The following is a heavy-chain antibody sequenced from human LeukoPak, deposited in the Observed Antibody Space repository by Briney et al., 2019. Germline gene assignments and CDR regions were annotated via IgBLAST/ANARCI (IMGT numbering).Heavy chain of an antibody. CDR1: GGSVSSGSYY. CDR2: INYSGST. D-gene: IGHD2-15*01. J-gene: IGHJ3*02. V-gene: IGHV4-61*01. Sequence: SETLSLTCTVSGGSVSSGSYYWSWIRQPPGKGLEWIGYINYSGSTNYNPSLKSRVTISVDTSKNQFSLKLSSVTAADTAVYYCARDPMAVAATLDAFDIWGQGTMVTVSS. CDR3: ARDPMAVAATLDAFDI.